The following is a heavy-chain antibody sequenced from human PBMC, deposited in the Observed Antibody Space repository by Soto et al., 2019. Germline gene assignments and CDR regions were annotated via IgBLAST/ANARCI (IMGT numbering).Heavy chain of an antibody. V-gene: IGHV3-30*12. CDR3: ARLPGPLVAVLYIYPLDGREAMSDVDV. J-gene: IGHJ6*02. Sequence: PGGSLRLSCAASGFTFSSYGMHWVRQAPGKGLEWVAVVSFDGSNKYYADSVKGRFTISKDNSKNTLCLQMNSLRREDTAVYYCARLPGPLVAVLYIYPLDGREAMSDVDVWGQGTTVTVSS. D-gene: IGHD6-19*01. CDR1: GFTFSSYG. CDR2: VSFDGSNK.